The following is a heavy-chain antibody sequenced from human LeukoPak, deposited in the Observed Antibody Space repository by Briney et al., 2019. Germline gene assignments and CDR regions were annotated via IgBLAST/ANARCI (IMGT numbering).Heavy chain of an antibody. CDR1: GGSISSYY. Sequence: PSETLSLTCTVSGGSISSYYWSWIRQPPGKGLEWIGYTYYSGSTNYNPSLKSRATISVDTSKNQFSLKLSSVTAADTAVYYCARARYYYDSRSAFDIWGQGTMVTVSS. CDR3: ARARYYYDSRSAFDI. V-gene: IGHV4-59*01. J-gene: IGHJ3*02. CDR2: TYYSGST. D-gene: IGHD3-22*01.